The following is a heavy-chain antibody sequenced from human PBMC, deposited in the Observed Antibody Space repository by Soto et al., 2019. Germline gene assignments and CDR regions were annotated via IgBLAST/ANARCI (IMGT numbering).Heavy chain of an antibody. CDR1: GGTFSSYA. Sequence: QVQLVQSGAEVKKPGSSVKVSCKASGGTFSSYAISWVRQAPGQGLEWMGGIIPIFGTANYAQKFQGRVTITADESTSTAYMELSSLRSEDTAVYYCARVMYCGGGSCPGHYYYGMDVWGQGTTVTVSS. J-gene: IGHJ6*02. V-gene: IGHV1-69*01. D-gene: IGHD2-15*01. CDR2: IIPIFGTA. CDR3: ARVMYCGGGSCPGHYYYGMDV.